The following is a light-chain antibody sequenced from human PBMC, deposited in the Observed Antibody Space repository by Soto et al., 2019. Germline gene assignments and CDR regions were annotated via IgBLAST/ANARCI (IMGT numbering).Light chain of an antibody. CDR3: QQFNMYPWT. CDR2: DAS. Sequence: DIQMTQSPSTLSASVGDRVTITCRASEGISSWLAWYQQKLGKAPKLLIYDASSLESGVPSRFSGSGSGTEFTLTISSLQPDDFATYFCQQFNMYPWTFGQGTKVEVK. CDR1: EGISSW. V-gene: IGKV1-5*01. J-gene: IGKJ1*01.